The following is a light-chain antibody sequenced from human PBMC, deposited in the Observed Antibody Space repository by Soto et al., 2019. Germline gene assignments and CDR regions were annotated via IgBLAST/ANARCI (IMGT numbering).Light chain of an antibody. Sequence: DIHMTQSPSTLSASVGDRVVITCRASQNIDRWLAWYQQKPRKAPQLLIYRASFLESGVPPRFSGSGSGTEFTRTITSLQPDDFATYFCQHYNSYPYSFGQGTKLEI. J-gene: IGKJ2*03. V-gene: IGKV1-5*03. CDR3: QHYNSYPYS. CDR1: QNIDRW. CDR2: RAS.